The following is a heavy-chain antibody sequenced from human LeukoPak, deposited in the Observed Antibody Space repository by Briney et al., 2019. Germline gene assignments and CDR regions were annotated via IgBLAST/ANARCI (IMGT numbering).Heavy chain of an antibody. CDR2: ISSSSSYI. V-gene: IGHV3-21*01. D-gene: IGHD1-26*01. CDR1: GFTLSSYG. Sequence: GGSLRLSCAASGFTLSSYGMSWVRQAPGKGLEWVSSISSSSSYIYYADSVKGRFTISRDNAKNSLYLQMNSLRAEDTAVYYCARDGIVTRNFDYWGQGTLVTVSS. J-gene: IGHJ4*02. CDR3: ARDGIVTRNFDY.